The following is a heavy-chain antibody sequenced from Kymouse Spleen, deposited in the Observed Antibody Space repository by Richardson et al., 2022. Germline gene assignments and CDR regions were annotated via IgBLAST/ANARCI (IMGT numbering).Heavy chain of an antibody. V-gene: IGHV4-39*01. CDR1: GGSISSSSYY. J-gene: IGHJ4*02. D-gene: IGHD6-13*01. CDR2: IYYSGST. Sequence: QLQLQESGPGLVKPSETLSLTCTVSGGSISSSSYYWGWIRQPPGKGLEWIGSIYYSGSTYYNPSLKSRVTISVDTSKNQFSLKLSSVTAADTAVYYCARESGIAATAFDYWGQGTLVTVSS. CDR3: ARESGIAATAFDY.